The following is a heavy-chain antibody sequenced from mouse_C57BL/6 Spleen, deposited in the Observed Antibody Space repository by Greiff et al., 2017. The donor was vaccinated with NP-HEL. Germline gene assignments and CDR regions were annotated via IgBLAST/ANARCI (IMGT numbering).Heavy chain of an antibody. CDR1: GFTFSDYG. J-gene: IGHJ4*01. D-gene: IGHD2-1*01. CDR2: ISSGSSTI. V-gene: IGHV5-17*01. Sequence: EVQVVESGGGLVKPGGSLKLSCAASGFTFSDYGMHWVRQAPEKGLEWVAYISSGSSTIYYADTVKGRFTISRDNAKNTLFLQMTRLRSEDTAMYYCARRDYYGDAMDYWGQGTSVTVSS. CDR3: ARRDYYGDAMDY.